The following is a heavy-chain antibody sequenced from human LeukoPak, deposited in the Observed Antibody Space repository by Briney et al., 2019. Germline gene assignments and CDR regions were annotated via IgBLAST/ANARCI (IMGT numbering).Heavy chain of an antibody. CDR1: GFTLRNAW. CDR3: RIDSQVDY. D-gene: IGHD3-9*01. Sequence: GGSLRLSCAASGFTLRNAWMSWLRQAPGTGMEWVGRIKSQSDGGTTDYAAPVKGRFTISRNDSKNTLYLQMNSLKTEDTAVYYCRIDSQVDYWGQGTLVTVSS. CDR2: IKSQSDGGTT. J-gene: IGHJ4*02. V-gene: IGHV3-15*01.